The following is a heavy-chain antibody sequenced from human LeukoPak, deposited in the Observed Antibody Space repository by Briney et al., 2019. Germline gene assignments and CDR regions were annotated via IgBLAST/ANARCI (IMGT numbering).Heavy chain of an antibody. D-gene: IGHD3-10*01. V-gene: IGHV3-11*06. Sequence: GGSLRLSCAASGFTFSDYYMSWIRQAPGKGLEWVSYISSSSSYTNYADSVKGRFTISRDNAKNSLYLQMNSLRAEDTAVYYCASEDYGSGTPYGMDVWGKGTRSPSPQ. CDR1: GFTFSDYY. CDR2: ISSSSSYT. J-gene: IGHJ6*04. CDR3: ASEDYGSGTPYGMDV.